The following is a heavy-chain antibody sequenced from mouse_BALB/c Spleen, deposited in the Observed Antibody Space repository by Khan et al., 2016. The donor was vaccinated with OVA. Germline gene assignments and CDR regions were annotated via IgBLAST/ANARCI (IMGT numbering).Heavy chain of an antibody. Sequence: EVELVESGGGLVQPGGSRKLSCAASGFTFSSFGMHWVRQAPEKGLEWVAYISSGSSTIYYADTVKGRFTISRDNPKNTLFLQMTSLRSEDTAMYYCATDGWEDWGAGTTVTVSS. J-gene: IGHJ1*01. D-gene: IGHD1-1*01. CDR3: ATDGWED. CDR1: GFTFSSFG. V-gene: IGHV5-17*02. CDR2: ISSGSSTI.